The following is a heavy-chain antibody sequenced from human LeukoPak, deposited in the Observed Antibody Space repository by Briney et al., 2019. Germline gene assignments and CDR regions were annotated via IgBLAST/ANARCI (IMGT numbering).Heavy chain of an antibody. D-gene: IGHD6-13*01. J-gene: IGHJ4*02. V-gene: IGHV3-30*18. CDR1: GFTFSSYG. CDR2: ISYDGSNK. CDR3: AKWIAAASDFDY. Sequence: PGGSLRLSCAASGFTFSSYGMYWVRQAPGKGLEWVAVISYDGSNKYYADSVKGRFTISRDNSKNTLYLQMNSLRAEDTAVCYCAKWIAAASDFDYWGQGTLVTVSS.